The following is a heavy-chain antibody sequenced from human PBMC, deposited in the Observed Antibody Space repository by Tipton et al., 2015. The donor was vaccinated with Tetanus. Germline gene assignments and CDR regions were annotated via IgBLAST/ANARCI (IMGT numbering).Heavy chain of an antibody. CDR1: GGSVRSGDYS. Sequence: TLSLTCTVSGGSVRSGDYSWSWIRQPPGKGLEWLAYVSYSGRTNSNYSLKSRIFISRDTSKNQFSLRLSSVTAADSAIYYCAKSDRVTRTSWYFHDWGQGTLVTVSS. J-gene: IGHJ4*02. V-gene: IGHV4-61*08. CDR2: VSYSGRT. D-gene: IGHD2-2*01. CDR3: AKSDRVTRTSWYFHD.